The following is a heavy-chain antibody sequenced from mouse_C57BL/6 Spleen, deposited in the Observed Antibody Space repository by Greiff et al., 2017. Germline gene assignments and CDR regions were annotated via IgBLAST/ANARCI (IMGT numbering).Heavy chain of an antibody. V-gene: IGHV5-2*03. CDR2: INSDGGST. J-gene: IGHJ2*01. Sequence: EVKLVESGGGLVQPGESLKLSCESNEYEFPSHDMSWVRKTPEKRLELVAAINSDGGSTYYPDTMERRFIISRDNTKKTLYLQMSSLRSEDTALYYCARLGDYDGEYDFDYWGQGTTLTVSS. CDR3: ARLGDYDGEYDFDY. D-gene: IGHD2-4*01. CDR1: EYEFPSHD.